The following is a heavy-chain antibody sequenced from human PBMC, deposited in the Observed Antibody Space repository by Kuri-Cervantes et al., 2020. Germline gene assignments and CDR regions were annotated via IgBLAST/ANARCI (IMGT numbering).Heavy chain of an antibody. D-gene: IGHD3-22*01. CDR1: GYSISSGYY. CDR2: IYHSGSP. CDR3: ASSSGWLLLREGDPFDY. V-gene: IGHV4-38-2*01. J-gene: IGHJ4*02. Sequence: GSLRLSCAVSGYSISSGYYWGWIRQPPGKGLEWIGSIYHSGSPSYNPSLKSRVTISVDTSKNQFSLKLSSVTAADTAVYYCASSSGWLLLREGDPFDYWGQGTLVTVSS.